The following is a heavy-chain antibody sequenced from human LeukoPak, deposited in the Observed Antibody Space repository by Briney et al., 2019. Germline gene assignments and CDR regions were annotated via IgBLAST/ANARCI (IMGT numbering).Heavy chain of an antibody. CDR1: VDTFTSYA. D-gene: IGHD3-9*01. V-gene: IGHV1-69*13. CDR2: VIPIIDTA. Sequence: ASVKISCEASVDTFTSYAISWVRQAPGQGREWMGGVIPIIDTAHYAQKFQGRVTITADESTSTAYMELSSLRSEDTAVYYCARGPFTYYDILTGWSKNYYYYGMDVWGKGTTVTVSS. CDR3: ARGPFTYYDILTGWSKNYYYYGMDV. J-gene: IGHJ6*04.